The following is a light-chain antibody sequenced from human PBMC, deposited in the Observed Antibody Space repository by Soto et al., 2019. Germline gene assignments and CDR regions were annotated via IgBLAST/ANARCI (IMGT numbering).Light chain of an antibody. V-gene: IGKV1-5*03. CDR2: KAS. CDR3: QQYNSYPYT. CDR1: QSISSW. J-gene: IGKJ5*01. Sequence: DIQMTQSPSTLSASVGDRVTITCRASQSISSWLAWYQQKPGKAPKLLIYKASSLESGVPSRFSGSGSGTEFTLTISSLQPDDFATYYCQQYNSYPYTFGQGARLEIK.